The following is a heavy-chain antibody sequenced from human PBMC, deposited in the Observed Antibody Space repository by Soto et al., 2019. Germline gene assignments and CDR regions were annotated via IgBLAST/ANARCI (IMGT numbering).Heavy chain of an antibody. CDR3: GKDLATIFGGDY. CDR2: ISYDGSNK. J-gene: IGHJ4*02. Sequence: LRLSCAASGFTFSSCGMHWVRQAPGKGLEWVALISYDGSNKYYADSVQGRFTISRDNSKNTLYLQMNGLSTGDTAVYYCGKDLATIFGGDYWGQGTQVTVSS. V-gene: IGHV3-30*18. D-gene: IGHD3-3*01. CDR1: GFTFSSCG.